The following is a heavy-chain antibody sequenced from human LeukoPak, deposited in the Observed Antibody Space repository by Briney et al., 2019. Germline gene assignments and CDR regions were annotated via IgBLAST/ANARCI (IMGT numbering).Heavy chain of an antibody. Sequence: ASVKVSCKASGYTFTSYGISWVRQAPGQGLEWMGWISAYNGNTNYAPKLQGRVTMTTDTSTSTAYMELRSLRSDDTAVYYCAREGGYCSSTSCYYFDYWGQGTLVTVSS. CDR2: ISAYNGNT. J-gene: IGHJ4*02. V-gene: IGHV1-18*01. CDR1: GYTFTSYG. CDR3: AREGGYCSSTSCYYFDY. D-gene: IGHD2-2*01.